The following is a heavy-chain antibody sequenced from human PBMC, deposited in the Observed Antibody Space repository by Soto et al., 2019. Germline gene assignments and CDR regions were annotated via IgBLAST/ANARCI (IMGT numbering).Heavy chain of an antibody. J-gene: IGHJ6*04. D-gene: IGHD1-26*01. CDR3: ARGGFGPDV. V-gene: IGHV3-74*01. Sequence: EVQLVESGGGLVQPGGSLRLSCAASGFTLSGRSMHWVRQAPGKGLVWVSGIDNAGTDSTYADSVKGRFTSSRDNAKNMLYLQMNSLRVEDTAVYYCARGGFGPDVWAKGPRSPSPQ. CDR2: IDNAGTDS. CDR1: GFTLSGRS.